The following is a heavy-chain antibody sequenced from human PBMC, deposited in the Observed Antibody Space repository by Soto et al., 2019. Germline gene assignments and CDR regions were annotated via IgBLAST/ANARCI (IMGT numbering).Heavy chain of an antibody. CDR1: GGSISSFY. Sequence: LSLTCTVSGGSISSFYWSWIRQPPGKGLEWIGYVYNSGSTDYNPSLMSRVTISIDTSKNQFSLRLTSVTAADTAVYYCATASSSGSSGELDYWGQGTLVTVSS. CDR3: ATASSSGSSGELDY. J-gene: IGHJ4*02. V-gene: IGHV4-59*01. D-gene: IGHD3-22*01. CDR2: VYNSGST.